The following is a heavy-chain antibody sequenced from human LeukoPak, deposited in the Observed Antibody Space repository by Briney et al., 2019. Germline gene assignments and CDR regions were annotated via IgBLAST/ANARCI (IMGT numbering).Heavy chain of an antibody. CDR2: IYYSGST. V-gene: IGHV4-39*02. CDR3: AREYYYDSSGYWRI. CDR1: GGSISSSSYY. Sequence: SETLSLTCTVSGGSISSSSYYWGWIRQPPGKGLEWIGSIYYSGSTYYNPSLKSRVTISVDTSKNQFSLKLSSVTAADTAVYYCAREYYYDSSGYWRIWGQGTMVTVSS. D-gene: IGHD3-22*01. J-gene: IGHJ3*02.